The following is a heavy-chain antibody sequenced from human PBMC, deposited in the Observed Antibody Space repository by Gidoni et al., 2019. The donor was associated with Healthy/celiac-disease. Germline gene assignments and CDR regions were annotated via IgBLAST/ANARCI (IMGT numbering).Heavy chain of an antibody. D-gene: IGHD1-1*01. Sequence: QVQLQESGPGLVKPSQTLSLTCTFSCGSISSGGYYWSWIRQHPGKGLEWIGYIYYSGSTYYNPSPKSRVTISVDTSKNQFSLKLSSVTAADTAVYYCARDGTGTVDYWGQGTLVTVSS. CDR1: CGSISSGGYY. J-gene: IGHJ4*02. CDR2: IYYSGST. CDR3: ARDGTGTVDY. V-gene: IGHV4-31*03.